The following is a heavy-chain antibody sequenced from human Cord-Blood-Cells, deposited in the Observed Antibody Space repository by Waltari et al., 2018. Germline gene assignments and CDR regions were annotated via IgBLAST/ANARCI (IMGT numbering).Heavy chain of an antibody. CDR1: AFTLSSYG. J-gene: IGHJ4*02. V-gene: IGHV3-33*01. D-gene: IGHD4-4*01. CDR2: IWYDGSNK. CDR3: ARDHGYSNYVLGY. Sequence: QVQLAASGGALVTPGGLVRPTCAGSAFTLSSYGSHLVRQVPGKGLGWVAVIWYDGSNKYYADSVKGRFTISRNNSKNTLYLQRNSLRAEDTAVYYCARDHGYSNYVLGYWGQGTLVTVSS.